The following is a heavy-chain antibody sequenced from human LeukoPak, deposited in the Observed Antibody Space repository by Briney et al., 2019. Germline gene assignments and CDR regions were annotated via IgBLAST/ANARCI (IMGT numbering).Heavy chain of an antibody. CDR3: ARALERYYFDF. CDR1: GDTVSGNSGA. V-gene: IGHV6-1*01. CDR2: TYYMSKRFH. Sequence: SQTLSLTCVISGDTVSGNSGAWIWIRQSPSRGLEWLGRTYYMSKRFHEYAVSVKGRIIISPDTANNQFSLHLSSVTADDTGVYYCARALERYYFDFWGQGTLVTVSS. J-gene: IGHJ4*02. D-gene: IGHD1-1*01.